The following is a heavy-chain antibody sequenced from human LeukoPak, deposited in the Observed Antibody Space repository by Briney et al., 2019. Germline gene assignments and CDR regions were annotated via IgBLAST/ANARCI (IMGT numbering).Heavy chain of an antibody. CDR3: ARSPPHDYYDSSGYPFDY. J-gene: IGHJ4*02. Sequence: GGSLRLSCAASGFTFSSYAMSWVRQAPGKGLEWVSVIYSGGSTYYADSVKGRFTISRDNSKNTLYLQMNSLRAEDTAVYYCARSPPHDYYDSSGYPFDYWGQGTLVTVSS. CDR1: GFTFSSYA. CDR2: IYSGGST. D-gene: IGHD3-22*01. V-gene: IGHV3-66*01.